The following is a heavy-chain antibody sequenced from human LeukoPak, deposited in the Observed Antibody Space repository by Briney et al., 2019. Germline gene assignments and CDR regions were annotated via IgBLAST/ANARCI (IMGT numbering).Heavy chain of an antibody. CDR2: ISNDGSNK. CDR1: GFTFNNYA. Sequence: PGGSLRLSCAASGFTFNNYAMHWVRQAPGKGLEWVAFISNDGSNKFYADSVKGRFTISRDDSKNTLHVEMRSLRAEDTAVYYCARDLGPTYCILDYWGQGILVTVSS. J-gene: IGHJ4*02. V-gene: IGHV3-30-3*01. CDR3: ARDLGPTYCILDY. D-gene: IGHD3-16*01.